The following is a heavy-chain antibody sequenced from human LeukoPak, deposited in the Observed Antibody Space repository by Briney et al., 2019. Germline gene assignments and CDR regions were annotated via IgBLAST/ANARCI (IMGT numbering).Heavy chain of an antibody. Sequence: SETLSLTCAVYGGSFSGYYWSWIRQPPGKGLEWIGEINHSGSTNYNPSLKSRVTISVDTSKNQFSLKLSSVTAADTAVYYCARGRQDVTMIVVVMTAVSYYLDVWGKGTTVTVS. CDR1: GGSFSGYY. D-gene: IGHD3-22*01. CDR3: ARGRQDVTMIVVVMTAVSYYLDV. J-gene: IGHJ6*03. CDR2: INHSGST. V-gene: IGHV4-34*01.